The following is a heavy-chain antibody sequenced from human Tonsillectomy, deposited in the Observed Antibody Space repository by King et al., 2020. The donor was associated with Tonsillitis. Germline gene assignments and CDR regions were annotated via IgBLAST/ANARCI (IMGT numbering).Heavy chain of an antibody. CDR1: GFTVSSNY. CDR2: IYSGCST. Sequence: VQLVESGGGLVQPGGSLRLSCAASGFTVSSNYMSWVRQAPGKGLEWVSVIYSGCSTYYADSAKGRFTISRDNSKNTLYLQMNSLRAEDTAVYYCARDYHMDVWGKGTTVTVSS. J-gene: IGHJ6*03. V-gene: IGHV3-66*01. CDR3: ARDYHMDV.